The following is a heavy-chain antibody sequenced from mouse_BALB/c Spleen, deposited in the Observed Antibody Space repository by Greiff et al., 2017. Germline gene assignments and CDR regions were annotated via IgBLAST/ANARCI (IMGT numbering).Heavy chain of an antibody. CDR2: ISSGGST. CDR1: GFTFSSYG. Sequence: EVKLVESGGDLVKPGGSLKLSCAVSGFTFSSYGMSWVRQTPDKRLEWVATISSGGSTYYPDSVKGRFTISRDNARNILYLQMSSLSSEDSAMYYCASYYGSFDDWGQGTTLTVSS. CDR3: ASYYGSFDD. V-gene: IGHV5-6-5*01. D-gene: IGHD1-2*01. J-gene: IGHJ2*01.